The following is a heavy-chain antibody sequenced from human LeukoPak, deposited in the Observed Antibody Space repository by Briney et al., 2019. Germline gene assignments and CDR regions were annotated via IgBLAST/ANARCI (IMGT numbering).Heavy chain of an antibody. J-gene: IGHJ6*04. CDR2: ISSSSSCI. CDR3: ARDGMYCSSTSCYWGDKYYYYGMDV. D-gene: IGHD2-2*01. CDR1: GFTFSSYS. Sequence: PGGSLRLSCAASGFTFSSYSMNWVRQAPGKGLEWVSSISSSSSCIYYADSVKGRFTISRDNATNSLYLQMNSLRAEDTAVYYCARDGMYCSSTSCYWGDKYYYYGMDVWGKGTTVTVSS. V-gene: IGHV3-21*01.